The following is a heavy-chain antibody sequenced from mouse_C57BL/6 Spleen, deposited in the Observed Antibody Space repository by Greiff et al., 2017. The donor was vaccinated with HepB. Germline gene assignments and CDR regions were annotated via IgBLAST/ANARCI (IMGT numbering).Heavy chain of an antibody. V-gene: IGHV1-22*01. D-gene: IGHD1-1*01. Sequence: EVQLQQSGPELVKPGASVTMSCKASGYTFTDYNMHWVKQSHGKSLEWIGYINPNNGGTSYNQKFKGKATLTVNKSSSTAYMELRSLTSEDSAVYYCARDYGSSVDYWGQGTTLTVSS. CDR2: INPNNGGT. CDR1: GYTFTDYN. J-gene: IGHJ2*01. CDR3: ARDYGSSVDY.